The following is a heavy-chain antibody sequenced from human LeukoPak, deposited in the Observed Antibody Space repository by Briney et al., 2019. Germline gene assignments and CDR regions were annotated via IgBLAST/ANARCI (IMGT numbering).Heavy chain of an antibody. CDR2: IIPILGIA. J-gene: IGHJ4*01. V-gene: IGHV1-69*04. CDR3: ARPHEDPCLTPYYFDY. Sequence: SVKVSCKASGGTFSSYAISWVRQAPGQGLEWMGRIIPILGIANYAQKFQGRVTITADKSTSTAYMELSSLRSEDTAVYYCARPHEDPCLTPYYFDYWGQGTPVTVSS. CDR1: GGTFSSYA.